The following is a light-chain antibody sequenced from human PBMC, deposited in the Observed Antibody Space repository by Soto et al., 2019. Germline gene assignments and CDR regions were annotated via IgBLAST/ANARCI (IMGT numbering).Light chain of an antibody. J-gene: IGKJ4*01. CDR3: QQYNDWPPLT. Sequence: EIVMTQSPATLSVSPGERATLSCRASQSVTSKLAWYQHKPGQAPRLLIYGASTRATDIPARFSGSGSGTEFTLTISSLQSEDFAVYYCQQYNDWPPLTLGGWTKVEIK. CDR2: GAS. CDR1: QSVTSK. V-gene: IGKV3-15*01.